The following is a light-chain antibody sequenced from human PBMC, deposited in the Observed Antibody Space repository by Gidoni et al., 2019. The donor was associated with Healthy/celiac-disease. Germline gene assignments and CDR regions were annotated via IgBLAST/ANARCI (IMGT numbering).Light chain of an antibody. CDR2: SNN. V-gene: IGLV1-44*01. Sequence: QSVLTPPPSASGTPGQRVTISCSGSSSNIGSNTVNWYQQLPGTAPKLLIYSNNQRPSGVPDRGSGSKSGTSAALAISGLQSEDEADYYCAAWDDSLNGYVFGTGTKVTVL. CDR1: SSNIGSNT. CDR3: AAWDDSLNGYV. J-gene: IGLJ1*01.